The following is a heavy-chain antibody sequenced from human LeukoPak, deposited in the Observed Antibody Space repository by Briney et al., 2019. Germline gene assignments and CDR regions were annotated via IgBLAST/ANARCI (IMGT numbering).Heavy chain of an antibody. CDR1: GFTVSTNY. J-gene: IGHJ4*02. CDR3: AKTPYYDFWSSSHPYFDY. CDR2: ISGSGGST. V-gene: IGHV3-23*01. Sequence: GGSLRLSCAASGFTVSTNYVSWVRQAPGKGLEWVSAISGSGGSTYYADSVKGRFTISRDNSKNTLYLQMNSLRAEDTAVYYCAKTPYYDFWSSSHPYFDYWGQGTLVTVSS. D-gene: IGHD3-3*01.